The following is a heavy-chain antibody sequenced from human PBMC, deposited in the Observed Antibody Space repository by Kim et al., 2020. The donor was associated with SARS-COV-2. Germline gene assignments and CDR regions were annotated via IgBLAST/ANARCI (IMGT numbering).Heavy chain of an antibody. CDR2: IYTSGST. CDR1: GGSISSGSYY. CDR3: ARLPLILRASYYGSESCPGDCYFDL. V-gene: IGHV4-61*02. J-gene: IGHJ2*01. D-gene: IGHD3-10*01. Sequence: SETLSLTCTVSGGSISSGSYYWSWIRQPAGKGLEWIGRIYTSGSTNYNPSLKSRVTISVDTSKNQFTLKLSSVTAADTAVYYWARLPLILRASYYGSESCPGDCYFDLWGRGTLVTVSS.